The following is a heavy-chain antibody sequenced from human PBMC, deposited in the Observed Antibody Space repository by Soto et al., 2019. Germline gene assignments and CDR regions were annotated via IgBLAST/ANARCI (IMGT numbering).Heavy chain of an antibody. Sequence: PSETLSLTCTVSGGSISSSSYFWGWIRQPPGKGLEWIGYIYYSGSTNYNPSLKSRVTISVDTSKNQFSLKLSSVTAADTAVYYCARSYVWGSYRYTNWGQGTLVTVSS. CDR3: ARSYVWGSYRYTN. V-gene: IGHV4-61*05. CDR2: IYYSGST. D-gene: IGHD3-16*02. CDR1: GGSISSSSYF. J-gene: IGHJ4*02.